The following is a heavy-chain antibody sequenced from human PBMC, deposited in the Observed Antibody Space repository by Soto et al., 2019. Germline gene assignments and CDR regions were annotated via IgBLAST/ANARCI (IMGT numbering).Heavy chain of an antibody. D-gene: IGHD3-3*01. CDR1: GYTFTSYA. CDR2: INAGNGNT. J-gene: IGHJ6*02. Sequence: ASVKVSCKASGYTFTSYAMHWVRQAPGQRLEWMGWINAGNGNTKYSQKFQGRVTITRDTSASTAYMELSSLRSEDTAVYYCARLVGYYAPLDVWGQGTPVTVSS. V-gene: IGHV1-3*01. CDR3: ARLVGYYAPLDV.